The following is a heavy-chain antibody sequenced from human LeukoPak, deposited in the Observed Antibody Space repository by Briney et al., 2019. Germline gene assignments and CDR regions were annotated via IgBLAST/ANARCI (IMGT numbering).Heavy chain of an antibody. V-gene: IGHV3-11*01. Sequence: PGGSLRLSCAASGFTFSDYYMSWIRQAPGKGLEWVSYISSSGSTIYCADSVKGRFTISRDNAKNSLYLQMNSLRAEDTAVYYCARDKYYYDSSGYPDHFDYWGQGTLVTVSS. CDR1: GFTFSDYY. J-gene: IGHJ4*02. CDR3: ARDKYYYDSSGYPDHFDY. D-gene: IGHD3-22*01. CDR2: ISSSGSTI.